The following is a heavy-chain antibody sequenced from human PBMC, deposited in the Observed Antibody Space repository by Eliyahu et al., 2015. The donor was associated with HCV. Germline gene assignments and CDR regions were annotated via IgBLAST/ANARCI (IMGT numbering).Heavy chain of an antibody. D-gene: IGHD7-27*01. CDR2: ISWNSGSI. V-gene: IGHV3-9*01. CDR1: GFTFDDYA. CDR3: AKALGRMASFDY. J-gene: IGHJ4*02. Sequence: EVQLVESGGGLVQPGRSLRLSCAASGFTFDDYAMHWVRQAPGKGLEWVSGISWNSGSIGYADSVKGRFTISRDNAKNSLYLQMNSLRAEDTALYYCAKALGRMASFDYWGQGTLVTVSS.